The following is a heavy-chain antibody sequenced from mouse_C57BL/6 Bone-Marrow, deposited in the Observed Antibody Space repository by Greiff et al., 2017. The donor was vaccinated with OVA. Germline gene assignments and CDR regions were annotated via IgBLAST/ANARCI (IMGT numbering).Heavy chain of an antibody. Sequence: VQLQQSGAELVKPGASVKISCKASGYAFSSYWMNWVKQRPGKGLEWIGQLSPGYGDTNYNGKFKGKATLTADKSSSTAYMQLSSLTSEDSAVYFCARSWTAQATAWFAYWGQGTLVTVSA. CDR2: LSPGYGDT. D-gene: IGHD3-2*02. J-gene: IGHJ3*01. CDR3: ARSWTAQATAWFAY. CDR1: GYAFSSYW. V-gene: IGHV1-80*01.